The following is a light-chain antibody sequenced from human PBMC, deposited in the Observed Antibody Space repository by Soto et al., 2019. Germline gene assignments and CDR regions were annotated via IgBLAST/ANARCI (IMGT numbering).Light chain of an antibody. V-gene: IGKV3-20*01. Sequence: EIVLTQSPGTLSLSPGERATLSCRASQSVSGNCLAWYQHKPGQAPRLLIYSASNRATDIPARFSGSGSATDFTLAISSLEPEDFAVYYCRQYCTSPQTFGPGTKVDI. CDR2: SAS. J-gene: IGKJ3*01. CDR1: QSVSGNC. CDR3: RQYCTSPQT.